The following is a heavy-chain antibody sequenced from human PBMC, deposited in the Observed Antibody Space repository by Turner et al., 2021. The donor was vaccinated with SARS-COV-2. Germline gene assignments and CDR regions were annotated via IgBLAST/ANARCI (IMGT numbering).Heavy chain of an antibody. D-gene: IGHD2-15*01. J-gene: IGHJ4*02. CDR3: AKVVSPYCSGGTCYSSPADY. CDR1: GFAFSSYG. Sequence: QVQLVESGGGVVQPGRSLRLSCAASGFAFSSYGMHWVRQAPGKGLEWVAVISYDGSNKNYADSGKGRFTISRDNSKNTLYLQMNSLRAEDTAVYYCAKVVSPYCSGGTCYSSPADYWGQGTLVTVSS. V-gene: IGHV3-30*18. CDR2: ISYDGSNK.